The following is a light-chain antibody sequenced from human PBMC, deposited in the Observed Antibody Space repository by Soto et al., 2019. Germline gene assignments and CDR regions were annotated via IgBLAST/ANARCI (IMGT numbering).Light chain of an antibody. Sequence: DIQTTQSPSSLSTSVGDRVTITCRASENIRDFVNWYQQKPGKAPNLLIYGASTLQGGVPSRFSGSGSATDFTLTISSLQHEDFATYYCQQTYGTPPTFGQGTKVDIK. CDR1: ENIRDF. V-gene: IGKV1-39*01. CDR2: GAS. J-gene: IGKJ1*01. CDR3: QQTYGTPPT.